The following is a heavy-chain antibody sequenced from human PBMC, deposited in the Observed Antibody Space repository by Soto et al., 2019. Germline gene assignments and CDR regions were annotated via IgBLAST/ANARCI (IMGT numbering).Heavy chain of an antibody. V-gene: IGHV3-23*01. CDR1: GLIFSAYA. D-gene: IGHD4-17*01. Sequence: EVQLLESGGGLEKPGGSLRLSGAAPGLIFSAYAMSGVRQPQGKGWELVSGIRGSDGSTHYADSVKGRFTISRSNSRNTMYLQMNNLRVEDTAVYYCANLVGERVTTLFDNWGQGTLVTVSS. CDR3: ANLVGERVTTLFDN. CDR2: IRGSDGST. J-gene: IGHJ4*02.